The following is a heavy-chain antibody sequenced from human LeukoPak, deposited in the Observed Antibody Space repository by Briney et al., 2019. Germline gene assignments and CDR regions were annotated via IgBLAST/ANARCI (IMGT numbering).Heavy chain of an antibody. CDR3: ARSPCTSASCPRRNVFDV. V-gene: IGHV4-59*08. D-gene: IGHD2-2*01. CDR1: GGPISNYY. CDR2: MYYSGST. J-gene: IGHJ3*01. Sequence: SETLSLTCTVSGGPISNYYWSWIRQPPGKGLEWIGYMYYSGSTNYNPSLESRVTISGDTSKNQFSLKLSSVTAADTAVYYCARSPCTSASCPRRNVFDVWGQGTMVTVSS.